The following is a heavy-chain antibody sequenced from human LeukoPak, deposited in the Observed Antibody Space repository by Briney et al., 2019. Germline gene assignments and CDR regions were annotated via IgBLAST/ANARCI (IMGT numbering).Heavy chain of an antibody. J-gene: IGHJ6*03. CDR2: IKQDGSEK. D-gene: IGHD3-22*01. CDR1: GFTFSDYY. V-gene: IGHV3-7*01. Sequence: GGSLRLSCAASGFTFSDYYMSWVRQAPGKGLEWVANIKQDGSEKYYVDSVKGRFTISRDNAKNSLYLQMNSLRAEDTAVYYCARDKGPDAGYYDSSGYYRYYYYYYYMDVWGKGTTVTISS. CDR3: ARDKGPDAGYYDSSGYYRYYYYYYYMDV.